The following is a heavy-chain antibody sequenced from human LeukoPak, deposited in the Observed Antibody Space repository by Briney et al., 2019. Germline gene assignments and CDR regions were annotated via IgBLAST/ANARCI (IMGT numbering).Heavy chain of an antibody. V-gene: IGHV1-18*01. J-gene: IGHJ4*02. D-gene: IGHD1-14*01. CDR1: GYSFSNYG. Sequence: ASVKVPCKASGYSFSNYGISWVRQAPGQGLEWVGWISAYNGYTNYAQKLQDRVTMTTDPSTSTAYMELRRLTSDDAAVYYCARGSNRIGDRLDYWGQGTLVTASA. CDR3: ARGSNRIGDRLDY. CDR2: ISAYNGYT.